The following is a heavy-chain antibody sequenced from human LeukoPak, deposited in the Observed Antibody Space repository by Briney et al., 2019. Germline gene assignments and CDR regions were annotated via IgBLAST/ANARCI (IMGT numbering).Heavy chain of an antibody. D-gene: IGHD5-12*01. CDR2: ISNTGIST. V-gene: IGHV3-23*01. J-gene: IGHJ4*02. Sequence: GGSLRLSCAASGFAFRSYAMIWVRQAPGKGLEGVSTISNTGISTYYTDSAKGRFTISRDNSKNTLYLQMNSLRADDTTVYYCAKIYHGYDRFIDYWGQGALVTVSS. CDR1: GFAFRSYA. CDR3: AKIYHGYDRFIDY.